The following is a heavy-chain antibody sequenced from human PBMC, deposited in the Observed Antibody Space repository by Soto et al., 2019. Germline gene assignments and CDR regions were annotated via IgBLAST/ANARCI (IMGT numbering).Heavy chain of an antibody. Sequence: QLQLQESGPGLVKPSEILSLTCSVSGDSINSDKYYWGWIRQPPGKGLEWIGSIYYRGNTSYNPSLKTRVTISLDKSTSQFSLKLNSVTAADSAVYFWARLEGLATISYYFDFWGQGALVTVSS. CDR1: GDSINSDKYY. D-gene: IGHD3-9*01. V-gene: IGHV4-39*01. CDR2: IYYRGNT. CDR3: ARLEGLATISYYFDF. J-gene: IGHJ4*02.